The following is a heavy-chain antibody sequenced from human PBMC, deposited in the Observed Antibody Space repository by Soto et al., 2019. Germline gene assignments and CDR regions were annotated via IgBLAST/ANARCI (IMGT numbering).Heavy chain of an antibody. D-gene: IGHD7-27*01. V-gene: IGHV4-30-2*03. CDR3: ARQWGSDYGMDV. Sequence: SETLSLTCAVSGGSISSGGYSWSWIRQPPGKGLEWIGYIYYSGSTYYNPSLKSRVTISVDTSKNQFSLKLSSVTAADTAVYYCARQWGSDYGMDVWGQGTTVTVSS. CDR2: IYYSGST. J-gene: IGHJ6*02. CDR1: GGSISSGGYS.